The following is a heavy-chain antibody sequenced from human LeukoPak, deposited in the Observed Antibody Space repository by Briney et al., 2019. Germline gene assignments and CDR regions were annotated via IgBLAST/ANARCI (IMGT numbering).Heavy chain of an antibody. J-gene: IGHJ4*02. CDR1: GFTVSSNY. Sequence: GGSLRLSCAASGFTVSSNYMSWVRQAPGKGLEWVSVIYSGGSTYYADSVKGRFTISRDNSKNTLYLQMNSLRAEDTAVYYCARDRYYDSSGYSSYYFDYWGQGTLVTVSS. D-gene: IGHD3-22*01. CDR3: ARDRYYDSSGYSSYYFDY. CDR2: IYSGGST. V-gene: IGHV3-66*01.